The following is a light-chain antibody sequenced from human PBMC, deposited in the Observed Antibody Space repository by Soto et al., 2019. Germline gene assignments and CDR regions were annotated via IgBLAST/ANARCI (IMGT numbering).Light chain of an antibody. CDR3: QQRSTGT. CDR2: DAS. V-gene: IGKV3-11*01. CDR1: QTINNF. J-gene: IGKJ4*01. Sequence: EVVLTQSPATLSLSPGERATLSCRASQTINNFLAWYQQKLGQAPRLLIYDASSRAAGVPGRLSGSGSGTDFTLTITSLEPEDFALYHCQQRSTGTFGGGTKV.